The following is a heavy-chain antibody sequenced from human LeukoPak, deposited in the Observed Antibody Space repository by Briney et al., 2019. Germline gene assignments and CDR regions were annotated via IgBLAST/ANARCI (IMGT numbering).Heavy chain of an antibody. J-gene: IGHJ1*01. CDR2: ISGSGGAT. V-gene: IGHV3-23*01. CDR3: ARGSHCGGDCYSLFES. CDR1: GVSFSSYT. Sequence: GGSLRLSCAASGVSFSSYTMMWVRQAPGKGLEWVSAISGSGGATNYADSVKGRFTISRANAKNTLYLQMDSLRVEDTAVYYCARGSHCGGDCYSLFESWGQGTLATVSS. D-gene: IGHD2-21*02.